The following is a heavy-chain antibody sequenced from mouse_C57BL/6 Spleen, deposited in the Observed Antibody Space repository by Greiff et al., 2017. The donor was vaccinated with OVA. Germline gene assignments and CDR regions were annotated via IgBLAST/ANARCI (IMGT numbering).Heavy chain of an antibody. Sequence: VQLVESGPELVKPGASVKISCKASGYAFSSYWMNWVKQRPGKGLEWIGRIYPGDGDTNYNGKFKGKATLTADKSSSTAYMQLSSLTAEDSAVYFCAREAGTPFDYWGQGTTLTVSS. CDR1: GYAFSSYW. J-gene: IGHJ2*01. V-gene: IGHV1-82*01. CDR2: IYPGDGDT. CDR3: AREAGTPFDY.